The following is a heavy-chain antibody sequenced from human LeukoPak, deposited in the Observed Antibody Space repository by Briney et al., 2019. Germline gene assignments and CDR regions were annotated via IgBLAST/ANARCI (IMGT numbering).Heavy chain of an antibody. D-gene: IGHD6-13*01. V-gene: IGHV1-2*02. CDR3: ARDGAAAGENWFDP. CDR1: GYTFTGYY. Sequence: ASVKVSCKASGYTFTGYYVHWVRQAPGQGLEWMGRINPNSGGINYAQTFQGRVFMTRDKSIRTAYMELSGLTSDDTAVYYCARDGAAAGENWFDPWGQGTLVTVSS. CDR2: INPNSGGI. J-gene: IGHJ5*02.